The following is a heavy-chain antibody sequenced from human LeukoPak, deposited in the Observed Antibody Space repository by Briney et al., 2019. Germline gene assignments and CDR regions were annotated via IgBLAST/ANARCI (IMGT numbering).Heavy chain of an antibody. CDR1: GFTFSSSA. CDR2: ISAADRSA. D-gene: IGHD2-15*01. CDR3: ASQGYCSGGSCSSNY. Sequence: GGSLRLSCAASGFTFSSSAMSWVRQAPGKGLEWVSAISAADRSAYYADSVKGRFTISRDNSKNTLYLQMNSLRAEDTAVYYCASQGYCSGGSCSSNYWGQGTLVTVSS. J-gene: IGHJ4*02. V-gene: IGHV3-23*01.